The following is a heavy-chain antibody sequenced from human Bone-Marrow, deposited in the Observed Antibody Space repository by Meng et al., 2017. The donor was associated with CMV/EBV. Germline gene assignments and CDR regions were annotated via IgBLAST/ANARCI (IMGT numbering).Heavy chain of an antibody. V-gene: IGHV4-30-4*08. Sequence: GSINRGYYWTWIRQPPGRGLDWIGYIYYSGGKWYNPSLRSRVRMSVDTSKNQLFLNLTSVTAADSGVFYCARVFLTRIGEARGMDVWGQGTTVTVSS. D-gene: IGHD2/OR15-2a*01. CDR1: GSINRGYY. J-gene: IGHJ6*02. CDR2: IYYSGGK. CDR3: ARVFLTRIGEARGMDV.